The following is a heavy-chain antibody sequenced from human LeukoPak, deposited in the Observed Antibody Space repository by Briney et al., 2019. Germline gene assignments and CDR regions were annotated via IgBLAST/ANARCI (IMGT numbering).Heavy chain of an antibody. J-gene: IGHJ4*02. D-gene: IGHD3-10*01. V-gene: IGHV4-59*08. CDR3: ARHLSEWGSGSYYNRGSPPFDY. Sequence: SETLSLTCTVSGGSISSYYWSWIRQPPGKGLEWIGYIYYSGSTNYNPSLKSRVTISVDTSKNQFSLKLSSVTAADTAVYYCARHLSEWGSGSYYNRGSPPFDYWGQGTLVTVSS. CDR1: GGSISSYY. CDR2: IYYSGST.